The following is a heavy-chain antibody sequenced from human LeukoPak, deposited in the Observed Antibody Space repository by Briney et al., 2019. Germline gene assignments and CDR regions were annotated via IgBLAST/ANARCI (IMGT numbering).Heavy chain of an antibody. D-gene: IGHD3-22*01. CDR3: AREGDYDSRGYYYGLDY. V-gene: IGHV3-66*02. CDR2: IYTGGTT. Sequence: GGSLRLSCAASGFTVNSNYMTWVRQAPGKGLEWVSVIYTGGTTYYADSVKGRFTISRDNSKNTLYLQMNSLRAEDTAVYYCAREGDYDSRGYYYGLDYWGQGTLVTASS. CDR1: GFTVNSNY. J-gene: IGHJ4*02.